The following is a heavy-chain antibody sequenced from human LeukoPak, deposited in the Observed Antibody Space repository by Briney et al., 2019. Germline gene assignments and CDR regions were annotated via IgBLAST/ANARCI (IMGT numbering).Heavy chain of an antibody. J-gene: IGHJ4*02. Sequence: GVSLRLSCSASGFTFTSNGMHCVPQAPGKGREYVPGLTSDGSSTFYGDSVKGRFTISRDNSKNTLSLQMSSLRPEDTAVYYCVKLARAAGGDGDYWGQGTLVTVSS. CDR3: VKLARAAGGDGDY. D-gene: IGHD6-13*01. CDR2: LTSDGSST. CDR1: GFTFTSNG. V-gene: IGHV3-64D*09.